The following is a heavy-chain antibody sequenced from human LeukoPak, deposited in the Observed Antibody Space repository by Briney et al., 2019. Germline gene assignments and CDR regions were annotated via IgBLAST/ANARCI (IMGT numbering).Heavy chain of an antibody. CDR3: ARGSSTSFDA. V-gene: IGHV3-74*01. CDR1: GFTFSSYW. D-gene: IGHD6-6*01. Sequence: GSLLLSCAASGFTFSSYWMNWVRQAPGKGLVWVSRINRDGSSTSYADSVKGRFTISRDNAKNTLYLQMNSLRDEDTAVYYCARGSSTSFDAWGQGTLVTVSS. J-gene: IGHJ5*02. CDR2: INRDGSST.